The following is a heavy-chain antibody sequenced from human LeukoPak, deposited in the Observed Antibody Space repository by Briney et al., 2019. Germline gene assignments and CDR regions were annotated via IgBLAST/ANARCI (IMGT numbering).Heavy chain of an antibody. J-gene: IGHJ4*02. CDR1: GFSLTTSGVG. CDR3: ARHTAQTSGYNSTFCFDS. D-gene: IGHD5-18*01. Sequence: SGPTLVNPTQTLTLTCTFSGFSLTTSGVGVGWIRQAPGKALEWLALVYWNDDKRYIPSLRSRLTITKDTSKNQVVLTMTNMDPVDTATYYCARHTAQTSGYNSTFCFDSWGQGTLVIVSS. CDR2: VYWNDDK. V-gene: IGHV2-5*01.